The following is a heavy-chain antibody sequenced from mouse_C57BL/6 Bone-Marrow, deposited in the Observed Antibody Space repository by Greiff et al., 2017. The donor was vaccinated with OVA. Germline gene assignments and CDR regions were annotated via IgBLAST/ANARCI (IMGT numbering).Heavy chain of an antibody. V-gene: IGHV1-82*01. D-gene: IGHD2-1*01. CDR1: GYAFSSSW. J-gene: IGHJ2*01. CDR2: IYPGGGNT. Sequence: VQLQQSGPELVKPGASVKISCKASGYAFSSSWMNWVKQRPGKGLEWIGRIYPGGGNTNYNGKFKGKATLTAYKASSTASMQLSRLTSEDSAVYCCAVYVNYDYWGQGTTLTVSA. CDR3: AVYVNYDY.